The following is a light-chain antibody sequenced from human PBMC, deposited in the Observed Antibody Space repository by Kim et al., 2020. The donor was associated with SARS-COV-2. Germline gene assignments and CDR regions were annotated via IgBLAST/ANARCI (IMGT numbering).Light chain of an antibody. CDR1: QSVGNY. CDR2: DAS. CDR3: EQRSNGYT. Sequence: EIVLTQSPGTLSLSPGERATLSCRASQSVGNYLAWYQQKPGQAPSLLISDASDRATDIPARFSGGGAGTDFTLTISSLEPEDFAVYYCEQRSNGYTFGQGTKLEIK. V-gene: IGKV3-11*01. J-gene: IGKJ2*01.